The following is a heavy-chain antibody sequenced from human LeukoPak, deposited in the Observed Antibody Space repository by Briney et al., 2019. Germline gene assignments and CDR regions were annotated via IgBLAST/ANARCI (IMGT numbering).Heavy chain of an antibody. CDR1: GFTVSSNY. Sequence: PGGSLRLSCAASGFTVSSNYMSWVRQAPGKGLEWVAGISGTGGSTHYADSVKGRFTISRDNSKNTVYLQMRNLRVEHMAVYYCAKVVAGNIDYYFDYWGQGILVAVSS. CDR3: AKVVAGNIDYYFDY. CDR2: ISGTGGST. D-gene: IGHD2/OR15-2a*01. J-gene: IGHJ4*02. V-gene: IGHV3-23*01.